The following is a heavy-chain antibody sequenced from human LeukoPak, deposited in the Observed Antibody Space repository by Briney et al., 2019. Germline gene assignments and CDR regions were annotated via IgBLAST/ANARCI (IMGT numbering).Heavy chain of an antibody. V-gene: IGHV4-59*04. CDR3: ARLWGFDP. J-gene: IGHJ5*02. Sequence: SETLSLTCVVSGGSVSGYYWGWIRQPPGRGLEWIGYVYYSGSTYYNPSLKSRVTISVDTSKNQFSLKLSSVTAADTAVYYCARLWGFDPWGQGTLVTVSS. CDR2: VYYSGST. CDR1: GGSVSGYY. D-gene: IGHD7-27*01.